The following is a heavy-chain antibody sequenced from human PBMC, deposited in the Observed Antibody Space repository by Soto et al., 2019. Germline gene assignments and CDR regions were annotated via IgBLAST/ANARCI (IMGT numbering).Heavy chain of an antibody. CDR2: INHSGGT. CDR1: GGSFSGYY. V-gene: IGHV4-34*01. J-gene: IGHJ5*02. Sequence: SETLSLTCAVYGGSFSGYYWSWIRQPPGKGLEWIGEINHSGGTNYSPSLKSRVTISVDTSKNQFSLKLSSVTAADTAVYYCARGPKGRNRYSSSWYLFDPWGQGTLVTVSS. CDR3: ARGPKGRNRYSSSWYLFDP. D-gene: IGHD6-13*01.